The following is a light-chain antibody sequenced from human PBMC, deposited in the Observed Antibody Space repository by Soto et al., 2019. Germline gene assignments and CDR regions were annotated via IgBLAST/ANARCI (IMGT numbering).Light chain of an antibody. J-gene: IGKJ1*01. CDR3: QQYGSSGT. Sequence: EIVLTQSPGTLSLSPGERATLSCRASESVSDTNLAWYQQIRGQAPRLLIYGASMRATGIPDRFSGSGSGTDFTLTISRLEPEDFAVYYCQQYGSSGTFGQGTKVEIK. CDR2: GAS. CDR1: ESVSDTN. V-gene: IGKV3-20*01.